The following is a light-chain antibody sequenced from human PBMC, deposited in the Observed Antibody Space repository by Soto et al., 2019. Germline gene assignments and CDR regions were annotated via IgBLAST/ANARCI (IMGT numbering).Light chain of an antibody. V-gene: IGKV3-20*01. Sequence: EIVLTQSPGTLSLSPGERATLSCRASQSFSSNYLAWYQQKPGQSPRLLIYGASNRATGLPDRFSGSGSGTDFTLTISRLEPEDFAVYYCHQYDSSPRAFGPGTKVEIK. J-gene: IGKJ1*01. CDR2: GAS. CDR1: QSFSSNY. CDR3: HQYDSSPRA.